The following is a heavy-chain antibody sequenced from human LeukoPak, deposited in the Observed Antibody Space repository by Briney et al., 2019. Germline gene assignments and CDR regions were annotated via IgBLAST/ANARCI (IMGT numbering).Heavy chain of an antibody. CDR1: GYTFTGYY. Sequence: ASVKVSCKASGYTFTGYYMHWVRQAPGQGLEWMGWINPNSGGTNYAQKFQGRVTMTRDTSISTAYMELSRLRSDDTAVYYCARGEALWFGENPIWNYYYYMDVWGKGTTVTISS. D-gene: IGHD3-10*01. CDR2: INPNSGGT. CDR3: ARGEALWFGENPIWNYYYYMDV. V-gene: IGHV1-2*02. J-gene: IGHJ6*03.